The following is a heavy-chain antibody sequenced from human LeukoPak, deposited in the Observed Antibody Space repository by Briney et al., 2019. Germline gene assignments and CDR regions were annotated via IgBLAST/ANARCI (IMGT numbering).Heavy chain of an antibody. CDR2: MNPNSGNT. J-gene: IGHJ6*03. V-gene: IGHV1-8*03. CDR3: ARGPKITIFGVVTLYYYYYYMDV. D-gene: IGHD3-3*01. Sequence: GASVKVSCKASGGTFSSYTISWVRQATGQGLEWMGWMNPNSGNTGYAQKFQGRVTITRNTSISTAYMELSSLRSEDTAVYYCARGPKITIFGVVTLYYYYYYMDVWGKGATVTVSS. CDR1: GGTFSSYT.